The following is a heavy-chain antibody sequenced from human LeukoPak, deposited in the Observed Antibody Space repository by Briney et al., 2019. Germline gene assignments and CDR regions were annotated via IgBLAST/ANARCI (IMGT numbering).Heavy chain of an antibody. CDR1: GYTFTGYY. D-gene: IGHD5-18*01. Sequence: GASVKVSCKASGYTFTGYYMHWVRQAPGQGLEWMGWINPNSGGTNYEQKFQGRVTMTRDTSISTAYMELSRLRSDDTAVYYCARERTAMVPPYYYYYMDVWGKGTTVTVSS. CDR3: ARERTAMVPPYYYYYMDV. CDR2: INPNSGGT. V-gene: IGHV1-2*02. J-gene: IGHJ6*03.